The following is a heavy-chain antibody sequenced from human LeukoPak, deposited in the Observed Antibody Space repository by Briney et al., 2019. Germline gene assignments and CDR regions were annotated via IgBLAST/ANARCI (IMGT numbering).Heavy chain of an antibody. CDR3: ARGTRGEGWFDP. CDR2: INPSGGST. D-gene: IGHD3-10*01. CDR1: GYTVTGYH. J-gene: IGHJ5*02. Sequence: ASVKVSCKASGYTVTGYHMHWVRQAPGQGLEWMGIINPSGGSTSYAQKFQGRVTMTRDTSTSTVYMELSSLRSEDTAVYYCARGTRGEGWFDPWGQGTLVTVSS. V-gene: IGHV1-46*01.